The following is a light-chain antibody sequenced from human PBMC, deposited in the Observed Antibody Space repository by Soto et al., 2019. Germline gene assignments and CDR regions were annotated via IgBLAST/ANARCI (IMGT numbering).Light chain of an antibody. J-gene: IGKJ4*01. Sequence: EIVLTQSPATLSLSPGERATLSCRASQSVSSYLAWYQQKPGQAPRLLIYDASNRATGIPARFSGSGSGTGFTLTISSLEPEDFAVYYCQQRSNWILTFGGGTKVEIK. CDR1: QSVSSY. CDR2: DAS. CDR3: QQRSNWILT. V-gene: IGKV3-11*01.